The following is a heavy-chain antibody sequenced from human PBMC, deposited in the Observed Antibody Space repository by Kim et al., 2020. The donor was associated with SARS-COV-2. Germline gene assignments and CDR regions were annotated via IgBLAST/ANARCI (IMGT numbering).Heavy chain of an antibody. CDR1: GFTFSSYA. J-gene: IGHJ4*02. CDR2: ISYDGSNK. V-gene: IGHV3-30-3*01. Sequence: GGSLRLSCAASGFTFSSYAMHWVRQAPGKGLEWVAVISYDGSNKYYADSVKGRFTISRDNSKNTLYLQMNSLRAEDTAVYYCARDDDDSSGYRPGDYWGQGTLVTVSS. CDR3: ARDDDDSSGYRPGDY. D-gene: IGHD3-22*01.